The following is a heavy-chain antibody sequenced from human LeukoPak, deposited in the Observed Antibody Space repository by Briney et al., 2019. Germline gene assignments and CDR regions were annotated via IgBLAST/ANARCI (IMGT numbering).Heavy chain of an antibody. CDR1: GGSLSSGDYY. V-gene: IGHV4-30-4*08. D-gene: IGHD3-22*01. CDR2: IYHSGST. CDR3: ARVVRYYHNSRGYNP. J-gene: IGHJ5*02. Sequence: SETLSLTCTVSGGSLSSGDYYWSWIRQPPGKGLEWIGYIYHSGSTHYNPSIKSPVIISVDTSKNQVSLKLSSVSAVDTAVYYCARVVRYYHNSRGYNPWGQGTLVTVSS.